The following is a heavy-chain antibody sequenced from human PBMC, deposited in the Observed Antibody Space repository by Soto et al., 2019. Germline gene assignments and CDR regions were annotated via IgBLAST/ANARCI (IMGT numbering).Heavy chain of an antibody. CDR3: ARVVAAAGTHFDY. Sequence: GGSLRLSCAASGFTFSSYWMSWVRQAPGKGLEWVANIKQEGSEKYYVDSGKGRFTISRDNAKNSLYLQMNSLRAEDTAVYYCARVVAAAGTHFDYWGQGTLVTVSS. J-gene: IGHJ4*02. D-gene: IGHD6-13*01. CDR2: IKQEGSEK. CDR1: GFTFSSYW. V-gene: IGHV3-7*01.